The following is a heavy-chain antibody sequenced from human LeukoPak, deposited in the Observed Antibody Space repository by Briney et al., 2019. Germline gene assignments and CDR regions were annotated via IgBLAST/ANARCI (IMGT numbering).Heavy chain of an antibody. V-gene: IGHV4-34*01. D-gene: IGHD2-2*01. CDR3: ARVGCSSTSCYSSWFDP. CDR1: GGSSRGYY. CDR2: INHSGST. Sequence: SETLSLTCTVYGGSSRGYYWSWIRQPPGKGLEWIGEINHSGSTNYNPSLKSRVTMSVDTSKNQFSLKLSSVTAADTAVYYCARVGCSSTSCYSSWFDPWGQGTLVTVSS. J-gene: IGHJ5*02.